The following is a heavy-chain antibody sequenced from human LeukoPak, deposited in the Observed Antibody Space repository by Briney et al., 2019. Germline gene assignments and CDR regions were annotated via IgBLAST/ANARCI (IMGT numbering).Heavy chain of an antibody. CDR1: GYTFTGYY. CDR3: ARDRPLGYSSVYWFDP. J-gene: IGHJ5*02. CDR2: INPNSGGT. V-gene: IGHV1-2*02. Sequence: GASVKVSCKASGYTFTGYYMHWVRQAPGQGLEWMGWINPNSGGTNYAQKFQGRVTMTRDTSISTAYMELSRLRSDDTAVYYCARDRPLGYSSVYWFDPWGQGTLVTVSS. D-gene: IGHD5-18*01.